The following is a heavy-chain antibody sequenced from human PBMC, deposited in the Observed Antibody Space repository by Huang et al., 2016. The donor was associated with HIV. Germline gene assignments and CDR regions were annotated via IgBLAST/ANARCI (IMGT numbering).Heavy chain of an antibody. CDR3: AKGYKNPLDI. CDR1: GFTFNNYA. J-gene: IGHJ3*02. V-gene: IGHV3-23*01. Sequence: EVQLLESGGGLVQPGGSLRLSCAASGFTFNNYAMSWVRQVQGKGLEWVAGISLRGGGTYYADSVKGRFTISRDKSNNTLYLQMNSLRAEDTTVYYCAKGYKNPLDIWGQGTMVAVSS. CDR2: ISLRGGGT. D-gene: IGHD1-20*01.